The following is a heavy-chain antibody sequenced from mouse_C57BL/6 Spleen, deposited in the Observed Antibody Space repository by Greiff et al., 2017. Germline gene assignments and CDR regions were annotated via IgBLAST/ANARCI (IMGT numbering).Heavy chain of an antibody. J-gene: IGHJ2*01. CDR3: ARYYDYLYYFDY. V-gene: IGHV1-81*01. Sequence: VQLQESGAELARPGASVKLSCKASGYTFTSYGISWVKQRTGQGLEWIGEIYPRSGNTYYNEKFKGKDTLTADKSSSTAYMELRSLTSEDSAVYFCARYYDYLYYFDYWGQGTTLTVSS. D-gene: IGHD2-4*01. CDR2: IYPRSGNT. CDR1: GYTFTSYG.